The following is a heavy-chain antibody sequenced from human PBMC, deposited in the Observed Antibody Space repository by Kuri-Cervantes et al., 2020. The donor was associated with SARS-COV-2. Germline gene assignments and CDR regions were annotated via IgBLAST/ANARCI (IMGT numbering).Heavy chain of an antibody. Sequence: GSLRLSCTVSGGSISSSGYYWGWIRQPPGKGLEWIGSIYYSGSTYYNPSLKSRVTISVDTSKNQFSLKLSSVTAADTAVYYCARTYGGLGYCSSTSCYIYYFDYWGQGTLVTVSS. V-gene: IGHV4-39*01. CDR1: GGSISSSGYY. CDR2: IYYSGST. CDR3: ARTYGGLGYCSSTSCYIYYFDY. J-gene: IGHJ4*02. D-gene: IGHD2-2*02.